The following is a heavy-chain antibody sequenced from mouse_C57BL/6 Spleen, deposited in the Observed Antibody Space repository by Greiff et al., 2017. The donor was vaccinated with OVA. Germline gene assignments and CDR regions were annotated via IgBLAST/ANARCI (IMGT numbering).Heavy chain of an antibody. D-gene: IGHD2-1*01. J-gene: IGHJ4*01. CDR2: ISYDGSN. CDR3: ARRGNYKEGNAMDY. Sequence: EVKLMESGPGLVKPSQSLSLTCSVTGYSITSGYYWNWIRQFPGNKLEWMGYISYDGSNNYNPSLKNRISITRDTSKNQFFLKLNSVTTEDTATYYCARRGNYKEGNAMDYWGQGTSVTVSS. V-gene: IGHV3-6*01. CDR1: GYSITSGYY.